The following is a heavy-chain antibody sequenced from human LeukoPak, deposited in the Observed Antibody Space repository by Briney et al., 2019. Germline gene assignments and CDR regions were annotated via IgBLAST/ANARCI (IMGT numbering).Heavy chain of an antibody. D-gene: IGHD5-18*01. J-gene: IGHJ6*02. Sequence: PGGSLRLSCVASGFTFSRHAMTWVRQAPGKGLECVSGISGRGDNTYYADSVKGRFSVSRDNSKNTLYLKMNSLRAEDTALYYCARGASCGWQDYDFYYGLDVWGPGTTVTVSS. V-gene: IGHV3-23*01. CDR1: GFTFSRHA. CDR2: ISGRGDNT. CDR3: ARGASCGWQDYDFYYGLDV.